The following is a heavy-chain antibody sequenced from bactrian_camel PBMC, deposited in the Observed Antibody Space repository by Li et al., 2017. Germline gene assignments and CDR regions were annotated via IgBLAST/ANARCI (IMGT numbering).Heavy chain of an antibody. CDR1: GLSFSLHY. CDR3: ITPGVGYGMGTDFGH. V-gene: IGHV3S6*01. CDR2: IGFDGNAA. J-gene: IGHJ6*01. Sequence: HVQLVESGGALVQPGGSLSLSCTASGLSFSLHYMTWVRQAPGKGLEWVSTIGFDGNAAYYADSVKGRFTISRDSAEENTVSLQMNSLKFEDTALYYCITPGVGYGMGTDFGHWGQGTQVTVS. D-gene: IGHD3*01.